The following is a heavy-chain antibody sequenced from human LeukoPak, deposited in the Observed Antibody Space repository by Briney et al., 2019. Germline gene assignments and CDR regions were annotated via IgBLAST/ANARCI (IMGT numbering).Heavy chain of an antibody. J-gene: IGHJ4*02. CDR1: GFTFSDYG. Sequence: SGGSLRLSCAASGFTFSDYGINWVRQAPGKGLEWISCISTSGSTTYYADSVKGRFTISRDNAKNSLFLQMNTLTAEDTAVYYCARGALHVFDYWGQGTPVTVSS. CDR3: ARGALHVFDY. V-gene: IGHV3-48*03. D-gene: IGHD3-10*02. CDR2: ISTSGSTT.